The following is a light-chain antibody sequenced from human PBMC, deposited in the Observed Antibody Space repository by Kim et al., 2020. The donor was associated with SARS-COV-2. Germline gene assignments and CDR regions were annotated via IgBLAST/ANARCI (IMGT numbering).Light chain of an antibody. Sequence: SSELTQDPAVSVALGQTVRITCQGDSLRSYYASWYQQKPGQAPVLVIYGKNNRPSGIPDRFSGSSSGNTASLTITGAQAEDEADYYCTSRDSSGWVFGGGTQLTVL. CDR1: SLRSYY. CDR2: GKN. V-gene: IGLV3-19*01. J-gene: IGLJ3*02. CDR3: TSRDSSGWV.